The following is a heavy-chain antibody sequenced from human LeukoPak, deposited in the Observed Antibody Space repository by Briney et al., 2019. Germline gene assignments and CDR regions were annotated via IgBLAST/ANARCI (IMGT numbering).Heavy chain of an antibody. J-gene: IGHJ6*03. V-gene: IGHV1-46*01. D-gene: IGHD3-3*01. CDR2: INPSGGST. CDR1: GYTFTSYY. CDR3: ARDLGSPDDFWSGYYQGRYYYMDV. Sequence: ASVKVSCKASGYTFTSYYMHWVRQAPGQGLEWMGIINPSGGSTSYAQKFQSRVTMTRDMSTSTVYMELSSLRSEDTAVYYCARDLGSPDDFWSGYYQGRYYYMDVWGKGTTVTVSS.